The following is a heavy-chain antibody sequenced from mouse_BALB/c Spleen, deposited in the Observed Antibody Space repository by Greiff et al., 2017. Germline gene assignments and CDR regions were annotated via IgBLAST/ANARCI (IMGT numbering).Heavy chain of an antibody. D-gene: IGHD4-1*01. Sequence: QVQLQQSGAELAKPGASVKMSCKASGYTFTSYWMHWVKQRPGQGLEWIGYINPSTGYTEYNQKFKDKATLTADKSSSTAYMQLSSLTSEDYAVYYGASWDLFAYWGQGTLVTVSA. V-gene: IGHV1-7*01. CDR2: INPSTGYT. CDR3: ASWDLFAY. CDR1: GYTFTSYW. J-gene: IGHJ3*01.